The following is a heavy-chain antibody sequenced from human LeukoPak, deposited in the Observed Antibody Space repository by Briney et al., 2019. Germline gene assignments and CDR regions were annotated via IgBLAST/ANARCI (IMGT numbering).Heavy chain of an antibody. V-gene: IGHV1-69*06. CDR3: ARKVPNDSSGYYYRGQFDP. D-gene: IGHD3-22*01. Sequence: GASVKVSCKASGGTFSNYAINWVRQAPGQGLEWMGGIIPIFGTANYAQKFQGRVTITADKSTSTAYMELSSLRSEDTAVYYCARKVPNDSSGYYYRGQFDPWGQGTLVTVSS. J-gene: IGHJ5*02. CDR2: IIPIFGTA. CDR1: GGTFSNYA.